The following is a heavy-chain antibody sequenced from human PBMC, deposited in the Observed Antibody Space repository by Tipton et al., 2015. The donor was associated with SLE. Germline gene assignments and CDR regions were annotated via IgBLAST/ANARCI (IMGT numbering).Heavy chain of an antibody. V-gene: IGHV4-39*07. CDR1: GGSISSSSYY. J-gene: IGHJ4*02. CDR2: IYYSGST. CDR3: ARDPYDSWSDYQATFDY. D-gene: IGHD3-3*01. Sequence: GLVKPSETLSLTCTVSGGSISSSSYYWGWIRQPPGKGLEWIGSIYYSGSTYYNPSLKSRVTMSVDTSKNQFSLKLTSVTAADTAVYYCARDPYDSWSDYQATFDYWGQGTLVTVSP.